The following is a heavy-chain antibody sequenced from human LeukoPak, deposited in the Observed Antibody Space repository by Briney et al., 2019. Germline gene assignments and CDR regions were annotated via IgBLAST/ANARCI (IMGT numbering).Heavy chain of an antibody. J-gene: IGHJ4*02. D-gene: IGHD3-10*01. CDR3: ARESTMVRGALNYFDY. V-gene: IGHV3-21*01. CDR1: GFTFSSYS. Sequence: PGGSLRLSCAASGFTFSSYSMNWVRQAPGKGLEWVSSISSSSSYIYYADSVKGRFTISRDNAKNSLYLQMNSLRAEDTAVYYCARESTMVRGALNYFDYWGQGTLVTVSS. CDR2: ISSSSSYI.